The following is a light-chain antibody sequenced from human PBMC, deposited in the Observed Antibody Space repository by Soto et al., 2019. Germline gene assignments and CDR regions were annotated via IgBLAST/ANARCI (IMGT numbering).Light chain of an antibody. Sequence: EIVLTQSPAALSVSPGERATLSCRASQNIDTYLAWYQQKPGQAPRPLIYGASNRATGIPARFSGSGSGTEFTLTISSLQSEDFAVYYCQQYDQWPRGTFGQGTKLEI. J-gene: IGKJ2*01. CDR1: QNIDTY. V-gene: IGKV3-15*01. CDR3: QQYDQWPRGT. CDR2: GAS.